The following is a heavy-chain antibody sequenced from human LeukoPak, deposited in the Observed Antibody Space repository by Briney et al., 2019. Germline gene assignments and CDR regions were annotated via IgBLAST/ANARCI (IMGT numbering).Heavy chain of an antibody. CDR1: GGSVSGYY. CDR3: ARGATIFGVIIKHAFDI. CDR2: VYYDGST. V-gene: IGHV4-59*02. D-gene: IGHD3-3*01. Sequence: SETLSLTCTVSGGSVSGYYWSWIRQPPGKGLEWIGYVYYDGSTNYNPSLKSRVTISVDTSKNQFSLRLSSVAAADTALYYCARGATIFGVIIKHAFDIWGRGTMVTVSS. J-gene: IGHJ3*02.